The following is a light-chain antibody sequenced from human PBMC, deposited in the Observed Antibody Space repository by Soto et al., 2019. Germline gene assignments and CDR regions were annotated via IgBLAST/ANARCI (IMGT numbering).Light chain of an antibody. CDR1: QTIKNY. CDR2: AAS. Sequence: DIQMTQSPSSLSASVGDRVTITCRASQTIKNYLNWYQQKPGKAPKLLIYAASSLQGGVPSRFSGSGSGTDFTLTISSLQPEDFGTYYCQQSSTARAFGQGTKVDIK. CDR3: QQSSTARA. V-gene: IGKV1-39*01. J-gene: IGKJ1*01.